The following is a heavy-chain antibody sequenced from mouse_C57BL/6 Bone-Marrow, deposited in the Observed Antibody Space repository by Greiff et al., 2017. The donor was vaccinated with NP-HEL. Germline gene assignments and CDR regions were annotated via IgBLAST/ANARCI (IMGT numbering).Heavy chain of an antibody. Sequence: EVQLVESGGDLVKPGGSLKLSCAASGFTFSSYGMSWVRQTPDKRLEWVATISSGGSYTYYPDSVKGRFTISRDNAKNTLYLQMSSLKSEDTAMYYCARRLGFYYYGSSYFYWYFDVWGTGTTVTVSS. V-gene: IGHV5-6*01. CDR2: ISSGGSYT. D-gene: IGHD1-1*01. CDR3: ARRLGFYYYGSSYFYWYFDV. CDR1: GFTFSSYG. J-gene: IGHJ1*03.